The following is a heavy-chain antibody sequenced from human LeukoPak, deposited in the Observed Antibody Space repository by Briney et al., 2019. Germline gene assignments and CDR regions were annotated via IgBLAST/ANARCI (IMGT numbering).Heavy chain of an antibody. CDR1: GGTFSSYA. CDR2: IIPILGIA. J-gene: IGHJ4*02. D-gene: IGHD6-6*01. V-gene: IGHV1-69*04. CDR3: ARNPSPQKYSSSKEFDY. Sequence: SVKVSCKASGGTFSSYAISWVRQAPGQGLEWMGRIIPILGIANYAQKFQGRVTITADKSTSTAYMELSRLRSDDTAVYYCARNPSPQKYSSSKEFDYWGQGTLVTVSS.